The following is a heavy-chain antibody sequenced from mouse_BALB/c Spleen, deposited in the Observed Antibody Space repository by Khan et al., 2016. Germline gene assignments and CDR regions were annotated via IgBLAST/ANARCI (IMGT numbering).Heavy chain of an antibody. Sequence: EVQLQESGPGLVKPSQSLSLTCSVTGYSITSGYYWNWIRQFPGNKLEWMGYISYDGSNNYNPSLKNRISITRDTSKNKFFLKLNSVTTEDTATYDCAGDSYSLDYWGQGTTLTVSS. J-gene: IGHJ2*01. CDR2: ISYDGSN. V-gene: IGHV3-6*02. CDR3: AGDSYSLDY. CDR1: GYSITSGYY.